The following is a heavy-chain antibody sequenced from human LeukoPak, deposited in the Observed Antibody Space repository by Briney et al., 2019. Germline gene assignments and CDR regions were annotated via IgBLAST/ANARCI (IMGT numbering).Heavy chain of an antibody. CDR2: IYTSGST. J-gene: IGHJ5*02. D-gene: IGHD3-10*01. CDR1: GGSISSYY. Sequence: SETLSLTCTVSGGSISSYYWSRIRQPPGKGLEWIGYIYTSGSTNYNPSLKSRVTISVDTSKNQFSLKLSSVTAADTAVYYCARGPDSGSYFAWFGPWGQGTLVTVSS. V-gene: IGHV4-4*09. CDR3: ARGPDSGSYFAWFGP.